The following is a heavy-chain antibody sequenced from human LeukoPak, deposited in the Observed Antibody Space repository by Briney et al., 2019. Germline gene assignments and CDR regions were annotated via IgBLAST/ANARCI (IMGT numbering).Heavy chain of an antibody. J-gene: IGHJ5*02. CDR2: IYHSGST. CDR3: ARKGYSSGWYNWFDP. CDR1: AYSISSGYY. Sequence: SETLSLTCAVSAYSISSGYYWGWIRQPPGKGLEWIGSIYHSGSTYYNPSLKSRVTISVDTSKNQFSLKLSSVTAADTAVYYCARKGYSSGWYNWFDPWGQGTLVTVSS. D-gene: IGHD6-19*01. V-gene: IGHV4-38-2*01.